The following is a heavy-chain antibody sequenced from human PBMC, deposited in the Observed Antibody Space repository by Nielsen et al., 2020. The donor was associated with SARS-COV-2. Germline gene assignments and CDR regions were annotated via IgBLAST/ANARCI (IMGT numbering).Heavy chain of an antibody. CDR1: GFTFRNYA. V-gene: IGHV3-11*03. CDR2: ISSSSSYT. Sequence: GESLKISCAASGFTFRNYAMNWVRQAPGKGLEWVSYISSSSSYTNYADSVKGRFTISRDNAKNSLYLQMNSLRAEDTAVYYCARKWLTDDAFDIWGQGTMVTVSS. D-gene: IGHD3-22*01. J-gene: IGHJ3*02. CDR3: ARKWLTDDAFDI.